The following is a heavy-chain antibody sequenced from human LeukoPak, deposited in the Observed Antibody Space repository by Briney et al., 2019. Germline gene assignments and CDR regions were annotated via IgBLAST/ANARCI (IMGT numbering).Heavy chain of an antibody. Sequence: GGSLRLSCAASGFTFSSYEMNWVHQAPGKGLEWVSYISSSGSTIYYADSVKGRFTISRDNAKNSLYLQMNSLRAEDTAVYYCAELGITMIGGVWGKGTTVTISS. CDR1: GFTFSSYE. CDR3: AELGITMIGGV. D-gene: IGHD3-10*02. J-gene: IGHJ6*04. CDR2: ISSSGSTI. V-gene: IGHV3-48*03.